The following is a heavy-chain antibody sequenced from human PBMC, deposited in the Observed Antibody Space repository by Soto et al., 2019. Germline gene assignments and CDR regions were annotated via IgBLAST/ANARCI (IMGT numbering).Heavy chain of an antibody. CDR3: SSYCSGTFCP. D-gene: IGHD2-2*01. Sequence: PGGSLRLSCVASGFTFSSYCMHWVRQAPGKGLVWVSRINNDGSSTSYADSVKGRFTISRDNAKNTLYLQMNSLRVDDTAVYYCSSYCSGTFCPWGQGTLVTVSS. CDR2: INNDGSST. V-gene: IGHV3-74*01. J-gene: IGHJ5*02. CDR1: GFTFSSYC.